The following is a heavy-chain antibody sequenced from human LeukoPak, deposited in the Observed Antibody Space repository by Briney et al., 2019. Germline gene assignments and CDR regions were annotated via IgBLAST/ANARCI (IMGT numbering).Heavy chain of an antibody. V-gene: IGHV3-21*01. D-gene: IGHD6-19*01. CDR3: VRDRGSGWSLGY. CDR2: ISSRTTYI. Sequence: PGGSLRLSCAASGFTFSSYTMNWIRQVPGKGLEWVSSISSRTTYIFYADSVKGRFTISRDNAKNSVYLEINSLRAEDTAIYYCVRDRGSGWSLGYWGQGTLLTVSS. J-gene: IGHJ4*02. CDR1: GFTFSSYT.